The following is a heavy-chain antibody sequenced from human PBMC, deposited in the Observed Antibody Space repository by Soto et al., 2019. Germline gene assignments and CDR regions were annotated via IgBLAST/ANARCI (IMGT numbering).Heavy chain of an antibody. V-gene: IGHV3-49*04. J-gene: IGHJ6*02. Sequence: SLRLSCTASGFTFGDYAMSWVRQAPGKGLEWVGFIRSKAYGGTTEYAASVKGRFTISRDDSKSIAYLQMNSLKTEDTAVYYCTRVTVVIPYYYYGMDVWGQGTTVTVSS. CDR3: TRVTVVIPYYYYGMDV. CDR2: IRSKAYGGTT. CDR1: GFTFGDYA. D-gene: IGHD2-21*01.